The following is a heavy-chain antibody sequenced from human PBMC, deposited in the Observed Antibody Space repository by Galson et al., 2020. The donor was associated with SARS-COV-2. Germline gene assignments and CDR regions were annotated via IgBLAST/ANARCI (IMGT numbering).Heavy chain of an antibody. CDR3: ARESMMADYYYYYGRDG. CDR1: GYTFTGYY. D-gene: IGHD3-16*01. Sequence: ASVKVSCKASGYTFTGYYMHWVRQAPGQGLEWMGWINPNSGGTNYAQKFQGRVTMTRDTSISTAYMELSRLRSDDTAVYYCARESMMADYYYYYGRDGWGQGTTVTVAS. CDR2: INPNSGGT. V-gene: IGHV1-2*02. J-gene: IGHJ6*02.